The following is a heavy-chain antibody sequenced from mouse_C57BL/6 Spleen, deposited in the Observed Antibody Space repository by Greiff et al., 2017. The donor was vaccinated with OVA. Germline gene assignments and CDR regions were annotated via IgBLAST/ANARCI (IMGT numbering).Heavy chain of an antibody. CDR3: TRVRSFGY. D-gene: IGHD1-1*01. J-gene: IGHJ2*01. Sequence: VQLQQSGAELVRPGASVTLSCKASGYTFTDYEMHWVKQTPVHGLEWIGAIDPETGGTAYNQKFKGKAILTADKSSSPAYMELRSLTSEDSSVYYCTRVRSFGYWGQGTTLTVAS. CDR2: IDPETGGT. V-gene: IGHV1-15*01. CDR1: GYTFTDYE.